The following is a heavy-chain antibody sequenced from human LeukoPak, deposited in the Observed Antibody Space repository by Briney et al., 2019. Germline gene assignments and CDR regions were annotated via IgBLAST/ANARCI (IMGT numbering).Heavy chain of an antibody. CDR1: GFNFSNYA. D-gene: IGHD3-3*01. J-gene: IGHJ4*02. V-gene: IGHV3-23*01. Sequence: GGSLRLSCTASGFNFSNYAMAWVRQAPGKGLEWVSGISAGATRTYYAASVRGRFTISRDNSQNTLYLHMNSLRAEDTAVYFCAKYAVREIFFGDYWGQGTLVAVSS. CDR3: AKYAVREIFFGDY. CDR2: ISAGATRT.